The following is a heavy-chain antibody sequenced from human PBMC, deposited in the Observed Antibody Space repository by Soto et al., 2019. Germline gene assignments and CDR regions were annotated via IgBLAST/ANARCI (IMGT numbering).Heavy chain of an antibody. CDR1: GYTFTGYY. J-gene: IGHJ4*02. D-gene: IGHD2-2*01. CDR3: ARALLGECSSTSCYFDY. CDR2: INPNSGGT. Sequence: ASVKVSCKASGYTFTGYYMHWVRQAPGQGLEWMGWINPNSGGTNYAQKFQGWVTMTRDTSISTAYMELSRLRSDDTAVYYCARALLGECSSTSCYFDYWGQGTLVTVSS. V-gene: IGHV1-2*04.